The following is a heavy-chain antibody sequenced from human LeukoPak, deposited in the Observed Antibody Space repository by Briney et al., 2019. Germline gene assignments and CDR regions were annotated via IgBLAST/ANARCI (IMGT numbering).Heavy chain of an antibody. CDR3: AREDIVGATASFDI. J-gene: IGHJ3*02. D-gene: IGHD1-26*01. CDR1: GFTFSSYS. V-gene: IGHV3-21*01. Sequence: PGGSLRLSCAASGFTFSSYSMNWVRQAPGKGLEWVSSISSSSSYIYYADSVKGRFTNSRDNAKNSLYLQMNSLRAEDTAVYYCAREDIVGATASFDIWGQGTMVTVSS. CDR2: ISSSSSYI.